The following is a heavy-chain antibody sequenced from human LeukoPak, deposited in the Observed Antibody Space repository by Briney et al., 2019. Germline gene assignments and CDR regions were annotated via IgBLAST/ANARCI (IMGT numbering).Heavy chain of an antibody. CDR3: ARDGYGNECYFDY. CDR2: IYYSGST. J-gene: IGHJ4*02. D-gene: IGHD5-18*01. Sequence: SETLSLTCTVSGGSISSSSYYGGWIRQPPGKGLEWIGSIYYSGSTYYNPSLKSRVTISVDTSKNQFSLKLSSVTAADTAVYYCARDGYGNECYFDYWGQGTLVTVPS. CDR1: GGSISSSSYY. V-gene: IGHV4-39*07.